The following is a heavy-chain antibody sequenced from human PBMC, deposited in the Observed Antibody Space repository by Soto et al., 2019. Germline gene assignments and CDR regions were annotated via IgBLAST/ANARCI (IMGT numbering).Heavy chain of an antibody. V-gene: IGHV1-18*01. CDR3: ARVDSSGWYDYYYYYGMDV. CDR1: GYTFTSYG. J-gene: IGHJ6*02. Sequence: GASVKVSCKASGYTFTSYGISWVRQDPGQGLEWMGWISAYNGNTNYAQKLQGRVTMTTDTSTSTAYMELRSLRSDDTAVYYCARVDSSGWYDYYYYYGMDVWGQGTTVTVSS. CDR2: ISAYNGNT. D-gene: IGHD6-19*01.